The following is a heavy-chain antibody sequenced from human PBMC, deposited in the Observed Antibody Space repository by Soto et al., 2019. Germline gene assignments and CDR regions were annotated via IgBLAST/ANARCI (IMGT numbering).Heavy chain of an antibody. CDR2: IYWDDAK. D-gene: IGHD3-16*01. Sequence: SGPTLVNHTQTLTLTCTFSGFSLSASGVGVGWIRQPPGKALEWLAIIYWDDAKHYSPSLKSSLTITKDTSKNQVVLTMTNMDPVETANNYWGTKGGGDRILDYWGQ. J-gene: IGHJ4*02. CDR1: GFSLSASGVG. CDR3: GTKGGGDRILDY. V-gene: IGHV2-5*02.